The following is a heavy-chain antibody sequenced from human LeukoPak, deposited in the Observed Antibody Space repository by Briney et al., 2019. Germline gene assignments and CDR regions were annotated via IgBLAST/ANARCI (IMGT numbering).Heavy chain of an antibody. V-gene: IGHV3-23*01. CDR3: AKYSGSYRHLYALYYYYGMDV. D-gene: IGHD1-26*01. CDR1: GFTFSSYA. CDR2: ISGSGGST. Sequence: PGGSLRLSCAASGFTFSSYAMSWVRQAPGKGLEWVSAISGSGGSTYYADSVKGRFTISRDNSKNTLYLQMNSLRAEDTAVYYCAKYSGSYRHLYALYYYYGMDVWGQGTTVTVSS. J-gene: IGHJ6*02.